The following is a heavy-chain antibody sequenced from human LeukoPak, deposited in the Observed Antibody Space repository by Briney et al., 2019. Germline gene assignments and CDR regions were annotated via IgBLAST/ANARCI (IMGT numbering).Heavy chain of an antibody. D-gene: IGHD4-23*01. CDR1: GGSISSGGYY. CDR2: IYYSGST. V-gene: IGHV4-31*03. Sequence: SETLSLTCTVSGGSISSGGYYWSWIRQHPGKGLEWIGYIYYSGSTYYNPSLKSRVTISVDTSKNQFSLRLSSVTAADTAVYYCASHYGGNSGFDYWGQGTLVTVSS. J-gene: IGHJ4*02. CDR3: ASHYGGNSGFDY.